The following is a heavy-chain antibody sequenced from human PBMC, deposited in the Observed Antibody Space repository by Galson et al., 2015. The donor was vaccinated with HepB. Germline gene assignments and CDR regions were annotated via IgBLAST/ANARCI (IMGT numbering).Heavy chain of an antibody. CDR2: MNPNSGNT. J-gene: IGHJ6*02. Sequence: SVKVSCKASGYTFTSYDINWVRRATGQGLEWMGWMNPNSGNTGYAQKFQGRVTMTRNTSISTAYMELSSLRSEDTAVYYCARAAVDYGDSATYSSSAMDVWGQGTPGAAS. D-gene: IGHD4-17*01. CDR1: GYTFTSYD. CDR3: ARAAVDYGDSATYSSSAMDV. V-gene: IGHV1-8*01.